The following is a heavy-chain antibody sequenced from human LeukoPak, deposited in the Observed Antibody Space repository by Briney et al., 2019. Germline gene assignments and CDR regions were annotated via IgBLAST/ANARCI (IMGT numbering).Heavy chain of an antibody. CDR2: ISYDGSNK. CDR1: GFTFSSYG. V-gene: IGHV3-30*18. D-gene: IGHD3-10*01. J-gene: IGHJ4*02. CDR3: AKDPHYYGSGSYHDY. Sequence: GGSLRLSCAASGFTFSSYGMHWVRQAPGKGLEWVAVISYDGSNKYYADSVKGRFTISRDNSKNTLYLQMNSLRAEDTAVYYCAKDPHYYGSGSYHDYWGQGTLVTVSS.